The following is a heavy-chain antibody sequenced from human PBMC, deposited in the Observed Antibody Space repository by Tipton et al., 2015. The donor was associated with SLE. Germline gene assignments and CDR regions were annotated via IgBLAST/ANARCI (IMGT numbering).Heavy chain of an antibody. D-gene: IGHD6-13*01. CDR3: ARGASAAGTYL. V-gene: IGHV4-59*02. Sequence: TLSLTCTVSGGSVSPYYWNWIRQSPGKGLEWIGYIFHSGGTNYNPSLKSRVTILVETSKNQVSLRLSSVSAADTAIYYCARGASAAGTYLCGQGALVTVSS. CDR1: GGSVSPYY. CDR2: IFHSGGT. J-gene: IGHJ5*02.